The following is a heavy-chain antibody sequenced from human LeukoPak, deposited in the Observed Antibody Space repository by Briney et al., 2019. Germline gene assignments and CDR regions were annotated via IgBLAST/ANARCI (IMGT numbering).Heavy chain of an antibody. CDR3: AKELGLPGDY. Sequence: GGSLRLSCAASGFTFSSYGMSWVRQAPGKGLEWVSAISGSGGSTYYADSVKGRFTISRDNSKNTLYLQMNSLRPEDTAVFYCAKELGLPGDYWGQGTLVTVSS. J-gene: IGHJ4*02. CDR2: ISGSGGST. D-gene: IGHD1-14*01. V-gene: IGHV3-23*01. CDR1: GFTFSSYG.